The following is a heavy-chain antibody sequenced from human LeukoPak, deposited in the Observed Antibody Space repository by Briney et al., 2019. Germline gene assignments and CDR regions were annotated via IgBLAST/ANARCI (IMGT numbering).Heavy chain of an antibody. CDR3: ARDLRGSSWSDYYYGIDV. CDR2: ITGIDGST. V-gene: IGHV3-23*01. J-gene: IGHJ6*02. D-gene: IGHD6-13*01. Sequence: PGGSLRLSCATSGFTFASYAMTWVRQAPGKGLEWVSDITGIDGSTYYADSVKGRFTISRDNSKNTLCLQMNSLRAEDTAVYYCARDLRGSSWSDYYYGIDVWGQGTTVTVSS. CDR1: GFTFASYA.